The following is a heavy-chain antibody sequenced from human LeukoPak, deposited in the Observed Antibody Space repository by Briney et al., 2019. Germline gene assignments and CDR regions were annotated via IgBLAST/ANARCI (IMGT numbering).Heavy chain of an antibody. CDR1: GFTFSNYE. CDR2: ISSSGRNI. J-gene: IGHJ4*02. Sequence: QPGESLRLSCAASGFTFSNYEFNWVRQAPGKGLEWVSYISSSGRNIYYADSVKGRFTISRDNAKNSLYLQMNSLRVEDTAVYYCARVLVQLWSKDYWGQGTLVTVSS. D-gene: IGHD5-18*01. V-gene: IGHV3-48*03. CDR3: ARVLVQLWSKDY.